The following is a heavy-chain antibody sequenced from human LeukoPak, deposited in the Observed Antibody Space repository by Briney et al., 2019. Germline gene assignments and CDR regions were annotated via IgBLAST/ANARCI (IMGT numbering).Heavy chain of an antibody. D-gene: IGHD2-2*01. Sequence: ASVTVSCKASGYTFTSYYMHWVRQAPGQGLEWMGIINPSGGSTSYAQKFRGRVTMTRDMSTSTVYMELSSLRSEDTAVDYCARRPADMVGAFDIWGQGTMVTVSS. CDR3: ARRPADMVGAFDI. V-gene: IGHV1-46*01. CDR2: INPSGGST. J-gene: IGHJ3*02. CDR1: GYTFTSYY.